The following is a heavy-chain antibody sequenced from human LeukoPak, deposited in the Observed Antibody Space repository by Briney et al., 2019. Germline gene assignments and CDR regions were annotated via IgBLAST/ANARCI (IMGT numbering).Heavy chain of an antibody. V-gene: IGHV4-59*08. CDR3: ARHKRTGDARSYGFDY. J-gene: IGHJ4*02. D-gene: IGHD7-27*01. CDR2: IYYSGST. Sequence: PSETLSLTCTVSGGSISSYYWSWIRQPPGKGLEWIGYIYYSGSTNYNPSLKSRVTISVDTSKNQFSLKLSSVTAADTAVYYCARHKRTGDARSYGFDYWGRGTLVTVSS. CDR1: GGSISSYY.